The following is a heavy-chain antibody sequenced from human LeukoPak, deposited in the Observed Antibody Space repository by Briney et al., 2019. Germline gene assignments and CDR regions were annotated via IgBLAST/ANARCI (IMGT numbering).Heavy chain of an antibody. J-gene: IGHJ3*01. D-gene: IGHD1-26*01. Sequence: KAGGSLRLSCAASGFTFSNAWMSWVRQAPGKGLEWVGRIKSKTDGGTTDYAAPVKGRFTISRDDSKTSLYLQMNSLTTEDTAVYYCARVSGVSGSYTFDVWGQGTMVTVSS. CDR1: GFTFSNAW. V-gene: IGHV3-15*01. CDR3: ARVSGVSGSYTFDV. CDR2: IKSKTDGGTT.